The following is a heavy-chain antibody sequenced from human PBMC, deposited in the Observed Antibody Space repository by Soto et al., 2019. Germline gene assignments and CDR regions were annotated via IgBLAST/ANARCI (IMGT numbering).Heavy chain of an antibody. CDR1: GYTFTSYA. Sequence: ASVKVSCKASGYTFTSYAMHWVRQAPGQRLEWMGWINAGNGNTKYSQKFQGRVTITRDTSASTAYMELSSLRSEDTAIYYCASTNYNPSLKSRVTISVDTSKNQFSLKLSSVTAADTAVYYCARDSTHSSSWSVRGFETPPDAFDIWGQGTMVTVSS. J-gene: IGHJ3*02. D-gene: IGHD3-10*01. V-gene: IGHV1-3*01. CDR2: INAGNGNT. CDR3: ASTNYNPSLKSRVTISVDTSKNQFSLKLSSVTAADTAVYYCARDSTHSSSWSVRGFETPPDAFDI.